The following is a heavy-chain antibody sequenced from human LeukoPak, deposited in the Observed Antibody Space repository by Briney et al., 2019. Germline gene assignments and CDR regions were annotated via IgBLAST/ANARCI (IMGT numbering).Heavy chain of an antibody. Sequence: GSLRLSCAASGFTFGSYAMYWVRQDPGKGLEWVSGIFGSGGSAHYADSVKGRFTISRDNSKNTVYLQMDSLRAEDTAIYYCAKTTTGYSSGRYPAWPIDYWGQGTLVTVSS. D-gene: IGHD2-15*01. V-gene: IGHV3-23*01. CDR3: AKTTTGYSSGRYPAWPIDY. CDR1: GFTFGSYA. CDR2: IFGSGGSA. J-gene: IGHJ4*02.